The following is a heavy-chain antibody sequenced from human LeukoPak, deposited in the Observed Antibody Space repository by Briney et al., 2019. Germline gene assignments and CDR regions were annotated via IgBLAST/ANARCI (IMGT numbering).Heavy chain of an antibody. CDR3: ARDNSVGETAWWFDP. CDR1: GYSFTSYY. J-gene: IGHJ5*02. Sequence: ASVKVSCKASGYSFTSYYMHWVRQAPGQGLEWMGFINPSGSSAAYAQKFQGRLTMTRDMFTSTDYMELTSLTSDDTAVYYCARDNSVGETAWWFDPWGQGTLVAVSS. D-gene: IGHD1-26*01. V-gene: IGHV1-46*01. CDR2: INPSGSSA.